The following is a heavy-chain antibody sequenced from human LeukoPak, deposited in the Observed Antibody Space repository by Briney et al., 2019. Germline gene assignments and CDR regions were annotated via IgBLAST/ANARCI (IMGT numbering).Heavy chain of an antibody. D-gene: IGHD3-10*01. V-gene: IGHV4-61*01. Sequence: PSETLSLTCTVSGYSISSGYYWGWIRQPPGKGLEWIGYIYYSGSTNYNPSLKSRVTISVDTSKNQFSLKLSSVTAADTAVYYCARVGYYGSGRYYFDYWGQGTLVTVSS. CDR1: GYSISSGYY. J-gene: IGHJ4*02. CDR3: ARVGYYGSGRYYFDY. CDR2: IYYSGST.